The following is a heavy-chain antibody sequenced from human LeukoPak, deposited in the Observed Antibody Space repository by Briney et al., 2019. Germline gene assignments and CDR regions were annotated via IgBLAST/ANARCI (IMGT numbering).Heavy chain of an antibody. CDR3: ARGPRKSQVLGYGDYGALGY. V-gene: IGHV4-34*01. D-gene: IGHD4-17*01. CDR2: INHSGST. J-gene: IGHJ4*02. CDR1: GGSFSGYY. Sequence: SETLSLTCAVYGGSFSGYYWSWIRQPPGKGLEWIGEINHSGSTNYNPSLKSRVTISVDTSKNQFSLKLSSVTAADTAVYYCARGPRKSQVLGYGDYGALGYWGQGTLVTVSS.